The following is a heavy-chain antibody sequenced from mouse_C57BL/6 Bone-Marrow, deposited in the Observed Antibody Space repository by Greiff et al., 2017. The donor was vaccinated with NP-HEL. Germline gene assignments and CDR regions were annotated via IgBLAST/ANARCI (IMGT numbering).Heavy chain of an antibody. D-gene: IGHD1-1*01. J-gene: IGHJ1*03. CDR2: ISSGGSYT. Sequence: EVKVVESGGDLVKPGGSLKLSCAASGFTFSSYGMSWVRQTPDKRLEWVATISSGGSYTYYPDSVKGRFTISRDNAKNTLYLQMSSLKSEDTAMYYCARRDYGSSPHWYFDVWGTGTTVTVSS. CDR3: ARRDYGSSPHWYFDV. CDR1: GFTFSSYG. V-gene: IGHV5-6*02.